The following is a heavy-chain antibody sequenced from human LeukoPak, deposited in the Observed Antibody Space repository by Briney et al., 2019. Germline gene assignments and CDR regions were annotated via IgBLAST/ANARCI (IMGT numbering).Heavy chain of an antibody. D-gene: IGHD6-19*01. J-gene: IGHJ4*02. CDR2: IYYSGST. CDR1: GGSISSYY. CDR3: ARGIHYSSTFDY. Sequence: SETLSLTCTVSGGSISSYYWSWIRQPPGKGLEWIGYIYYSGSTNYNPSLKSRVTISVDTSKNQFSLKLSSVTAADTAVYYCARGIHYSSTFDYWGQGTLVTVSS. V-gene: IGHV4-59*01.